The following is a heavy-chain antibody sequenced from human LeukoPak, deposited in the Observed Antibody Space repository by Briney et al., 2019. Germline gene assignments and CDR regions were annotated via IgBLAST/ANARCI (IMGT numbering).Heavy chain of an antibody. CDR2: ISAYNGNT. V-gene: IGHV1-18*04. D-gene: IGHD3-3*01. CDR1: GYTFTGYY. CDR3: ARDPARDYDFWSGYNPPLDYYYGMDV. Sequence: GASVKVSCKASGYTFTGYYIHWVRQAPGQGLEWMGWISAYNGNTNYAQKLQGRVTMTTDTSTSTAYMELRSLRSDDTAVYYCARDPARDYDFWSGYNPPLDYYYGMDVWGQGTTVTVSS. J-gene: IGHJ6*02.